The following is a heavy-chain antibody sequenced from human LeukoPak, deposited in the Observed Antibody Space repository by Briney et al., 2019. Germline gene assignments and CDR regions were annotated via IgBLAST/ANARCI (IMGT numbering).Heavy chain of an antibody. V-gene: IGHV4-34*01. J-gene: IGHJ6*03. Sequence: SETLSLTCVVDGGSFSGYDWTWVRQPPGKGLEWIGQINYGGDTNYNPSLKSRVTISVDTSKNQFSLKVTSVTAADTAVYYCARGLGWKVTPMGLFYMDVWGEGATVTVSS. D-gene: IGHD1-1*01. CDR3: ARGLGWKVTPMGLFYMDV. CDR1: GGSFSGYD. CDR2: INYGGDT.